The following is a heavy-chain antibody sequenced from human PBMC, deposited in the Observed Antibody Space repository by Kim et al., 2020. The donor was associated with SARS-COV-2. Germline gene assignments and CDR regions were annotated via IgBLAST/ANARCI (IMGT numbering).Heavy chain of an antibody. CDR3: ARGSGVGATRDGY. CDR1: GGSISSYY. D-gene: IGHD1-26*01. Sequence: SETLSLTCTVSGGSISSYYWSWIRQPPGKGLEWIGYIYYSGSTNYNPSLKSRVTISVDTSKNQFSLKLSSVTAADTAVYYCARGSGVGATRDGYWGQGTLVTVSS. CDR2: IYYSGST. V-gene: IGHV4-59*01. J-gene: IGHJ4*02.